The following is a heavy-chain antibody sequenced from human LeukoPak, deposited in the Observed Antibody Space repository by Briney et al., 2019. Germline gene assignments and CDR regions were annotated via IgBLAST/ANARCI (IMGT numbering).Heavy chain of an antibody. CDR1: GFTFRSYA. CDR2: ISGSGGST. CDR3: AKARSQYFFDTSGYYTWDY. D-gene: IGHD3-22*01. Sequence: PGGSLRLSCAASGFTFRSYAMNWVRQAPGKGLEWVSGISGSGGSTYYTDSVKGRFTISRDNSKNTLYLQVSSLRAEDTAVYYCAKARSQYFFDTSGYYTWDYWGQGTLVTVSS. V-gene: IGHV3-23*01. J-gene: IGHJ4*02.